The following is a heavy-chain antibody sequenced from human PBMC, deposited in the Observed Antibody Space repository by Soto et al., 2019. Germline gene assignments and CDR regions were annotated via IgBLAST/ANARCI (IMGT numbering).Heavy chain of an antibody. J-gene: IGHJ6*03. D-gene: IGHD3-9*01. CDR1: GGSISSSSYY. V-gene: IGHV4-39*01. Sequence: SETLSLTCTVSGGSISSSSYYWGWIRQPPGKGLEWIGSIYYSGSTYYNPSLKSRVTISVDTSKNQFSLKLSSVTAADTAVYYCAGVNYDILFGYYITEYYYFIDVWGKRTSDTGSS. CDR3: AGVNYDILFGYYITEYYYFIDV. CDR2: IYYSGST.